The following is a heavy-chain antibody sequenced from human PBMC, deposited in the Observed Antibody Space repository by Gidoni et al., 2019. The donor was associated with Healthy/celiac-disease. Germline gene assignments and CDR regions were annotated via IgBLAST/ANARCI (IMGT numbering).Heavy chain of an antibody. J-gene: IGHJ4*02. V-gene: IGHV3-49*05. Sequence: EVQLVESGGGLVKPGRPLRLSCTASGFTFGDYAMSWFRQAPGKGLEWVGFIRSKAYGGTTEYAASVKGRFTISRDDSKSIAYLQMNSLKTEDTAVYYCTRGVKIRDIVVVPAFDYWGQGTLVTVSS. CDR1: GFTFGDYA. CDR3: TRGVKIRDIVVVPAFDY. CDR2: IRSKAYGGTT. D-gene: IGHD2-2*01.